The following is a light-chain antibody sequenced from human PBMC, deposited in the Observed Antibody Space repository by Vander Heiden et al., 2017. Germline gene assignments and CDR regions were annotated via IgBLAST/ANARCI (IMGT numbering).Light chain of an antibody. V-gene: IGKV3-15*01. CDR3: QQYNNWPWT. J-gene: IGKJ1*01. Sequence: IVMTQSPATLSVSSGERVTLSCRASQSIRNNLLGYQQLPGQAPRLLIYDASTRATGVPVRFSGSGSGTDFTLTISSLQSEDFALYYCQQYNNWPWTFGPGTKVEIK. CDR2: DAS. CDR1: QSIRNN.